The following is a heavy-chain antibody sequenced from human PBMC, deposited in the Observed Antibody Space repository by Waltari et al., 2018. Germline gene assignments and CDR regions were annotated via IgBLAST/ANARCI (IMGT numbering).Heavy chain of an antibody. CDR1: GGSISSSSYY. V-gene: IGHV4-39*01. Sequence: QLQLQESGPGLVKPSENLSLTCTVSGGSISSSSYYWGWIRQPPGKGLEWIGSIYYSGSTYDNPSLKSRVTISVDTSKNQFSLKLSSVTAADTAVYYCARHPAMTIMLWYFDLWGRGTLVTVSS. CDR3: ARHPAMTIMLWYFDL. D-gene: IGHD2-8*01. CDR2: IYYSGST. J-gene: IGHJ2*01.